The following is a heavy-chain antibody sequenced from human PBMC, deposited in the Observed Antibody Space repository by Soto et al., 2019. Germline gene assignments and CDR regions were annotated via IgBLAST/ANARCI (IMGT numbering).Heavy chain of an antibody. Sequence: ASVKVSCKASGYTFTSYAMHWVRQAPGQRLEWMGWINAGNGNTKYSQKFQGRVTITRDTSASTAYMELSSLRSEDTAVYYCARPAFPTSGSYYYYMDVWGKGTTVTVSS. CDR3: ARPAFPTSGSYYYYMDV. V-gene: IGHV1-3*01. J-gene: IGHJ6*03. CDR2: INAGNGNT. D-gene: IGHD1-26*01. CDR1: GYTFTSYA.